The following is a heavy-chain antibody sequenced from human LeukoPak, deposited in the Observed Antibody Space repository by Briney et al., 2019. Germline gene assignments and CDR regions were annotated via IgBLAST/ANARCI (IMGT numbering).Heavy chain of an antibody. CDR3: ASGDYDFDH. J-gene: IGHJ4*02. CDR2: ISSYSSAM. Sequence: PGRSLRLSCAASGFTFSSYGMNWVRQVPGKGLEWISYISSYSSAMYYADSVKGRFTISRDNAKNSLYLQMTSLRDEDTAVYYCASGDYDFDHWGQGTLVTVSS. D-gene: IGHD4-17*01. CDR1: GFTFSSYG. V-gene: IGHV3-48*02.